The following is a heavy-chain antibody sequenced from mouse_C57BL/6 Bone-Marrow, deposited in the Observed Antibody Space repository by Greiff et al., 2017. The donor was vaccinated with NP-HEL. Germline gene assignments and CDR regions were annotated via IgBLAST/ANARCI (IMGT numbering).Heavy chain of an antibody. V-gene: IGHV1-81*01. CDR1: GYTFTSYG. CDR3: ARGSTTVVAPEKIFY. D-gene: IGHD1-1*01. CDR2: IYPRSGNT. J-gene: IGHJ3*01. Sequence: QVQLQQSGAELARPGASVKLSCKASGYTFTSYGISWVKQRTGQGLEWIGEIYPRSGNTYYNEKFKGNATLTADKSSSTAYMELRSLTSEDSAVYFCARGSTTVVAPEKIFYWGQGTLVTVSA.